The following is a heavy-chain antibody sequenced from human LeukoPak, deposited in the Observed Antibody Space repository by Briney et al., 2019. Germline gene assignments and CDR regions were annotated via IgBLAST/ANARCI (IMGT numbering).Heavy chain of an antibody. D-gene: IGHD2-15*01. CDR2: FYDSGST. CDR1: GGSISSSTYY. V-gene: IGHV4-39*01. CDR3: ARHVRFHATQRFDP. Sequence: SETLSLTCTVSGGSISSSTYYWDWIRQPLGKGLEWIGNFYDSGSTWYNPSLKSRVTISGDTSKNQFSLKLTSVTAADTAVYYCARHVRFHATQRFDPWGQGTLVTVSS. J-gene: IGHJ5*02.